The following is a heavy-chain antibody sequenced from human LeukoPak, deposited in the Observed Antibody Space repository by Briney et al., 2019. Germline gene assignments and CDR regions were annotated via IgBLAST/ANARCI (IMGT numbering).Heavy chain of an antibody. D-gene: IGHD2-2*01. J-gene: IGHJ6*03. Sequence: GGSLRLSCAASGFTFSSYGMSWVRQAPGKGLEWVSAISGSGGSTYYADSVKGRFTISRDNSENTLYLQMNSLRAEDTAVYYCAKEDIVVVPAALNYYYYMDVWGKGTTVTISS. CDR1: GFTFSSYG. V-gene: IGHV3-23*01. CDR3: AKEDIVVVPAALNYYYYMDV. CDR2: ISGSGGST.